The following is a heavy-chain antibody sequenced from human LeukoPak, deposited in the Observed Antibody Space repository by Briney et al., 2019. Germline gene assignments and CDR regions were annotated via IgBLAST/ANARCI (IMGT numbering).Heavy chain of an antibody. CDR2: VFYSGST. Sequence: SETLSLTCTVPGGSISSYYWSWIRQPPGKGLEWIGYVFYSGSTNYNPSLKSRVTISVDMSKNQFSLKLTSVSESDTAVYYCAREVGDYVGVFDYWGQGTLVTVSS. J-gene: IGHJ4*02. V-gene: IGHV4-59*01. D-gene: IGHD4-17*01. CDR1: GGSISSYY. CDR3: AREVGDYVGVFDY.